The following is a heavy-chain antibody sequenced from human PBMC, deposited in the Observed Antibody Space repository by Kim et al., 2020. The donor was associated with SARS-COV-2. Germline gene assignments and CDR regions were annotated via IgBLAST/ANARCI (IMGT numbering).Heavy chain of an antibody. J-gene: IGHJ6*02. CDR3: AKDGGSGSYSPYYYYGMDV. Sequence: GGSLRLSCAASGFTFSSYAMHWVRQAPGKGLEWVAVIWYDGSNKYYADSVKGRFTISRDNSKNTLYLQMNSLRAEDTAVYYCAKDGGSGSYSPYYYYGMDVWGQGTTVTVSS. D-gene: IGHD1-26*01. V-gene: IGHV3-33*06. CDR1: GFTFSSYA. CDR2: IWYDGSNK.